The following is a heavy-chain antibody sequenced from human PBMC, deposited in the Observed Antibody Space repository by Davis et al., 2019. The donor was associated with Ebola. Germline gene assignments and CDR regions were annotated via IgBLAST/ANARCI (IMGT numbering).Heavy chain of an antibody. D-gene: IGHD2-2*01. CDR1: GYTFTTRG. CDR2: ISAYNGNT. CDR3: AREIGVAVPGVMKDAFDI. V-gene: IGHV1-18*01. Sequence: ASVKVSCKASGYTFTTRGINWVRQAPGQGLEWMGWISAYNGNTNYAQKLQGRVTMTTDTSTSTAYMELRSLTSDDTAVYYCAREIGVAVPGVMKDAFDIWGQGTVVTVSS. J-gene: IGHJ3*02.